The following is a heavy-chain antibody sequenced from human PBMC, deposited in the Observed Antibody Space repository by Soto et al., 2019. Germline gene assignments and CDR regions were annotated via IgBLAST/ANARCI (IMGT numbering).Heavy chain of an antibody. Sequence: SLRLSCAASGFTFSSYGMHWVRQAPGKGLEWVAVISYDGSNKYYADSVKGRFTISRDNSKNTLYLQMNSLRAEDTAVYYCAKTTDEDYYDSSGYLYWGQGTLVTVSS. CDR1: GFTFSSYG. CDR3: AKTTDEDYYDSSGYLY. D-gene: IGHD3-22*01. V-gene: IGHV3-30*18. J-gene: IGHJ4*02. CDR2: ISYDGSNK.